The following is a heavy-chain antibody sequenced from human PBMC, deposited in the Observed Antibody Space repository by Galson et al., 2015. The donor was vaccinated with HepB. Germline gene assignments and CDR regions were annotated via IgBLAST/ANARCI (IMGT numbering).Heavy chain of an antibody. D-gene: IGHD5-12*01. V-gene: IGHV3-48*01. Sequence: SLRLSCAASGFTFSSYSMNWVRQAPGKGLEWVSYISSSSSTIYYADSVKGRFTISRDNAKNSLYLQMNSLRAEDTAVYYCARDPTEIVATIAEPPSDAFDIWGQGTMVTVSS. CDR3: ARDPTEIVATIAEPPSDAFDI. J-gene: IGHJ3*02. CDR2: ISSSSSTI. CDR1: GFTFSSYS.